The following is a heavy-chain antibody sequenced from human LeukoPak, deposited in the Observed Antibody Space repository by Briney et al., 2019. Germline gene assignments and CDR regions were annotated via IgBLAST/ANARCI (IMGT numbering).Heavy chain of an antibody. CDR3: AKDKDFGVDPPYYFDY. J-gene: IGHJ4*02. Sequence: PGGSLRLSCVTSGFTFSSHWMHWVRQAPGKGLEWVSGISWNSGSIGYADSVKGRFTISRDNAKNSPYLQMNSLRAEDTALYYCAKDKDFGVDPPYYFDYWGQGTLVTVSS. D-gene: IGHD3-3*01. CDR1: GFTFSSHW. V-gene: IGHV3-9*01. CDR2: ISWNSGSI.